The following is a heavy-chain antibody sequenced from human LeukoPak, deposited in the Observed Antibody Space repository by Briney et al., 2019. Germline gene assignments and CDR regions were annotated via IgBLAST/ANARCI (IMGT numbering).Heavy chain of an antibody. J-gene: IGHJ4*02. CDR3: TVGYCSGGSCYQFDS. Sequence: GGSLKLSCAASGFTFSGSALRWVRQASGKGLEWVGRIRSKGNSYATAYAASVKGRFTISRDDSKNTAYLQMNSLKTEDTAVYYCTVGYCSGGSCYQFDSWGQGTLVTVSS. D-gene: IGHD2-15*01. CDR1: GFTFSGSA. V-gene: IGHV3-73*01. CDR2: IRSKGNSYAT.